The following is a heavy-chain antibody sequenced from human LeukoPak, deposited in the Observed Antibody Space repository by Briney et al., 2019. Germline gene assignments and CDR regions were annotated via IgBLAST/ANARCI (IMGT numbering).Heavy chain of an antibody. CDR1: GFTFSSYW. D-gene: IGHD3-9*01. Sequence: GGPLRLSCAASGFTFSSYWMSWVRQAPGKGLEWVANIKQDGSEKYYVDSVKGRFTISRDNAKNSLYLQMNSLRAEDTAVYYCARGKTYYDILTGYWNDAFDIWGQGTMVTVSS. CDR3: ARGKTYYDILTGYWNDAFDI. CDR2: IKQDGSEK. J-gene: IGHJ3*02. V-gene: IGHV3-7*01.